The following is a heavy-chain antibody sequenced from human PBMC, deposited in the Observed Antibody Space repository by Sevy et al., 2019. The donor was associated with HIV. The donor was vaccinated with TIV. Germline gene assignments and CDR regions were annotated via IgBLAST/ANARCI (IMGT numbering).Heavy chain of an antibody. CDR3: GRVGHGDYVGYFDP. CDR2: ISHTGGT. D-gene: IGHD4-17*01. V-gene: IGHV4-34*01. Sequence: SETLSLTCDLYGGSFSGYYWSWIRQPPGKGLEWIGEISHTGGTSYNSSLKSRVTISIDTSKNHFSLKLSSLTAADTAVYYCGRVGHGDYVGYFDPWGQGILVTVSS. CDR1: GGSFSGYY. J-gene: IGHJ5*02.